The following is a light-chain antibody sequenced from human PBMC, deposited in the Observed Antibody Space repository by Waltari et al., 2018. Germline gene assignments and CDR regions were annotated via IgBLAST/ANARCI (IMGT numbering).Light chain of an antibody. J-gene: IGLJ7*01. CDR1: RSDAGSSTL. CDR2: EGT. CDR3: FSYAGGSTAV. Sequence: SALTQPASVSGSPGQSITISCTGSRSDAGSSTLTSWYHQHPGLVPKLIIYEGTKRPSGISTRFSASKSGNTASLTVSGLQAEDEADYYCFSYAGGSTAVFGGGTQLTVL. V-gene: IGLV2-23*01.